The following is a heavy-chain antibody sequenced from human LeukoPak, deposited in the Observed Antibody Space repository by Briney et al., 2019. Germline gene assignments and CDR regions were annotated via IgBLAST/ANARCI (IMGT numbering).Heavy chain of an antibody. J-gene: IGHJ4*02. Sequence: GGSLRLSCVASGFSVSSNYMSWVRRAPGKGLEWVSLLYTNVTTYYASSVEGRFTISRDDSRNTIYLHMNSLRADDTAGYYCARGGVYYWNPRYWGQGTLVTVSS. CDR3: ARGGVYYWNPRY. D-gene: IGHD1-20*01. CDR2: LYTNVTT. CDR1: GFSVSSNY. V-gene: IGHV3-53*01.